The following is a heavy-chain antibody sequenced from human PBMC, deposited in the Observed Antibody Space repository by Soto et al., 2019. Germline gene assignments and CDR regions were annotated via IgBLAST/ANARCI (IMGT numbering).Heavy chain of an antibody. V-gene: IGHV3-30*18. CDR3: AKVMTITMVRGDLHHFDY. D-gene: IGHD3-10*01. Sequence: GGSLRLSCAASGFTFSSYGMHWVRQAPGKGLEWVAVISYDGSNKYYADSVKGRFTISRDNSKNTLYLQMNSLRAEDTAVYYCAKVMTITMVRGDLHHFDYWGQGTLVTVSS. CDR2: ISYDGSNK. J-gene: IGHJ4*02. CDR1: GFTFSSYG.